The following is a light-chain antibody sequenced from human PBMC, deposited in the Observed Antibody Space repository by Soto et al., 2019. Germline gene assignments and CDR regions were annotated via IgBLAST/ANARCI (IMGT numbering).Light chain of an antibody. CDR1: QSVSSN. CDR2: GAS. CDR3: QQYNNWPIT. V-gene: IGKV3-15*01. Sequence: EIVMTKPPATLSVSPGERSTLSCRASQSVSSNLAWYQQKPGQAPRLLIYGASTRATGIPARFSGSGSGTEFTLTISSLQSEDFAVYYCQQYNNWPITFGQGTRLEIK. J-gene: IGKJ5*01.